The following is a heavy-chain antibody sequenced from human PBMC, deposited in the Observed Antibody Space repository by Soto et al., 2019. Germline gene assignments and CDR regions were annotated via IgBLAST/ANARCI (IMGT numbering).Heavy chain of an antibody. CDR2: VNPSGGHT. CDR3: ARGAHVVVVTAALDY. Sequence: QVQLMQSGAEVKKPGASVKVSCKASGDTFTDYYIHWVRQAPGQGLEWMGTVNPSGGHTTYAQHFLGRVTMTRDTSPSTLYMELTSLTSDDTAIYYCARGAHVVVVTAALDYWGQGTLVTVSS. CDR1: GDTFTDYY. D-gene: IGHD2-21*02. J-gene: IGHJ4*02. V-gene: IGHV1-46*01.